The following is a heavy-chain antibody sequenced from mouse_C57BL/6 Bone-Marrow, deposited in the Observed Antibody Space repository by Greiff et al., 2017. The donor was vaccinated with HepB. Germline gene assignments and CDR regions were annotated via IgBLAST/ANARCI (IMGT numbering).Heavy chain of an antibody. D-gene: IGHD2-1*01. V-gene: IGHV5-9*01. CDR1: GFTFSSYT. CDR2: ISGGGGNT. CDR3: ARREYYYGNSYWYFDV. J-gene: IGHJ1*03. Sequence: EVKLQESGGGLVKPGGSLKLSCAASGFTFSSYTLSWVRQTPEKRLEWVATISGGGGNTYYPDSVKGRFTISRDNAKNTLYLQMSSLRSEDTALYYCARREYYYGNSYWYFDVWGTGTTVTVSS.